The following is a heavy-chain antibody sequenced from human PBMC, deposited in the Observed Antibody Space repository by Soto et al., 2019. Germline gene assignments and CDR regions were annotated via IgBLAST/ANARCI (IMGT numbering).Heavy chain of an antibody. V-gene: IGHV4-39*01. CDR3: ARNTMVRGVIPVDAFDI. Sequence: SETLSLTCTVSGGSISSSSYYWGWIRQPPGKGLEWIGSIYYSGSTYYNPSLKSRVTISVDTSKNQFSLKLSSVTAADTAVYYCARNTMVRGVIPVDAFDIWGQGTMVTVSS. CDR1: GGSISSSSYY. J-gene: IGHJ3*02. CDR2: IYYSGST. D-gene: IGHD3-10*01.